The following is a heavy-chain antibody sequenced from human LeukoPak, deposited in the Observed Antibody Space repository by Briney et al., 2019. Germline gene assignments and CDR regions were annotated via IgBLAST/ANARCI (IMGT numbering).Heavy chain of an antibody. D-gene: IGHD4-11*01. V-gene: IGHV3-30*02. Sequence: GGSLRLSCAASGFTFSSYGMHWVRQAPGKGLEWVAFIRYDGSNKYYADSVKGRFTIPRDNSKNTLYLQMNSLRAEDTAVYYCAKAPSKDSNYGTYYYYYYMDVWGKGTTVTVSS. J-gene: IGHJ6*03. CDR3: AKAPSKDSNYGTYYYYYYMDV. CDR1: GFTFSSYG. CDR2: IRYDGSNK.